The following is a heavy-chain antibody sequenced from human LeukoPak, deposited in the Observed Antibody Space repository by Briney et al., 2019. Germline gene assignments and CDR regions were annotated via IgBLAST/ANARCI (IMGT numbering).Heavy chain of an antibody. CDR1: GGSISSGGYY. V-gene: IGHV4-31*03. CDR3: ARQAIEYSSSWGYYFDY. Sequence: PSETLSLTCTVSGGSISSGGYYWSWIRQHPGKGLEWIGYIYYSGSTYYNPSLKSRVTISVDTSKNQFSLKLSSVTAADTAVYYCARQAIEYSSSWGYYFDYWGQGTLVTVSS. CDR2: IYYSGST. D-gene: IGHD6-6*01. J-gene: IGHJ4*02.